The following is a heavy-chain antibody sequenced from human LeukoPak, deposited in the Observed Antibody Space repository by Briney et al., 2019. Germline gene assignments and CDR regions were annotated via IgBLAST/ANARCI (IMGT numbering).Heavy chain of an antibody. CDR2: INHSGST. V-gene: IGHV4-34*01. D-gene: IGHD3-10*01. Sequence: SETLSLTCAVYGGSFSGYYWSWIRQPPGKGLEWIGEINHSGSTSYNPSLKSRVTISVDTSKNQFSLKLSSVTAADTAVYYCARLIGGPWGQGTLVTVSS. J-gene: IGHJ5*02. CDR3: ARLIGGP. CDR1: GGSFSGYY.